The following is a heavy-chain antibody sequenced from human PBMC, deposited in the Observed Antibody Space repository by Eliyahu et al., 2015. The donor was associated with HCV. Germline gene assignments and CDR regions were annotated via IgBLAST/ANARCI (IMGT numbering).Heavy chain of an antibody. CDR3: AKDETGPGSGKRRTYDFYYGMDV. CDR2: ISEDGSKK. V-gene: IGHV3-30*18. CDR1: GLSFSTFA. J-gene: IGHJ6*02. D-gene: IGHD3-10*01. Sequence: QVQLVESGGSVVQPGASLRLSCAVSGLSFSTFAMHWVRQAPGKGLEWVAIISEDGSKKEYGDSVKGRFTISRDNPKNMLYLQMNSLRGEDTAVYYCAKDETGPGSGKRRTYDFYYGMDVWGQGTTVTVS.